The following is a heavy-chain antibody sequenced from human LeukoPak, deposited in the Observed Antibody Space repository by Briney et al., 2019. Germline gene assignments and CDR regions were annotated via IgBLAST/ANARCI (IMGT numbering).Heavy chain of an antibody. J-gene: IGHJ5*02. CDR2: INPNSGGT. V-gene: IGHV1-2*02. D-gene: IGHD3-16*02. CDR1: GYTFTGYY. CDR3: ARTYYDYVWGSYRFHWFDP. Sequence: AXXKVSCKASGYTFTGYYMHWVRQAPGQGLEWMGWINPNSGGTNYAQKFQGRVTMTRETSISTAYMELSRLRSDDTAVYYCARTYYDYVWGSYRFHWFDPWGQGTLVTVSS.